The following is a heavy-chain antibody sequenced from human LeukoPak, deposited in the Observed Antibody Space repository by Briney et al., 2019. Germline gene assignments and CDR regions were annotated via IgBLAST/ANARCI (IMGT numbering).Heavy chain of an antibody. CDR1: GGSISSYY. CDR3: ARMYYYDSSGYSNAPDAFDI. CDR2: IYYSGST. V-gene: IGHV4-59*12. Sequence: SETLSLTCTVSGGSISSYYWSWIRQPPGKGLEWIGYIYYSGSTNYNPSLKSRVTISVDTSKTQFSLKLSSVTAADTAVYYCARMYYYDSSGYSNAPDAFDIWGQGTMVTVSS. J-gene: IGHJ3*02. D-gene: IGHD3-22*01.